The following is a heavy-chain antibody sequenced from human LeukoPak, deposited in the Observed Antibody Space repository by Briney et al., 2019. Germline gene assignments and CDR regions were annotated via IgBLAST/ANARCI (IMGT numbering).Heavy chain of an antibody. CDR2: IYSGGST. J-gene: IGHJ4*02. CDR3: ARSPWGVTAIFLDS. Sequence: GGSLRLSCAVSGFTVSSNYMSWVRQAPGKGLECVSVIYSGGSTYYADSVEGRFTISRDNSKNTLYLQMNSLRAEDTAVYYCARSPWGVTAIFLDSWGQGTLVTVSS. V-gene: IGHV3-53*01. CDR1: GFTVSSNY. D-gene: IGHD2-21*02.